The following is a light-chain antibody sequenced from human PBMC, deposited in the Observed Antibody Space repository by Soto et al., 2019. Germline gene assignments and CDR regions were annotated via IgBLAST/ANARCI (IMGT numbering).Light chain of an antibody. CDR1: QSISNF. Sequence: DIQMTQSPSSLSASLGDRVTITCRASQSISNFLNWVQHKPGNAPKVLISAASTLQSGVPPRFSGSESGTDFTLTISRLQPEDSASYYCQQYYNSCLTCGGGTKVEIK. J-gene: IGKJ4*01. CDR2: AAS. CDR3: QQYYNSCLT. V-gene: IGKV1-39*01.